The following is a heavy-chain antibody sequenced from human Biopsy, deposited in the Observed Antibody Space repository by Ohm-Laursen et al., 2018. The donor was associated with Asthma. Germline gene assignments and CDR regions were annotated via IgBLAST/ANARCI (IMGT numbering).Heavy chain of an antibody. CDR2: ISSSSSTI. CDR3: ARFKRGYSYGYAGVFDY. CDR1: GFTFSSYS. D-gene: IGHD5-18*01. J-gene: IGHJ4*02. Sequence: GSLRLSCSASGFTFSSYSMNWVRQAPGKGLEWVSYISSSSSTIYYADSVKGRFTISRDNAKNSLYLQMNSLRAEDTAVYYCARFKRGYSYGYAGVFDYWGQGTLVTVSS. V-gene: IGHV3-48*01.